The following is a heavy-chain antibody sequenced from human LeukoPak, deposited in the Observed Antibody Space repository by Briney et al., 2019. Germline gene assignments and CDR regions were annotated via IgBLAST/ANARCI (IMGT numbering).Heavy chain of an antibody. CDR1: GYTFTSYA. V-gene: IGHV7-4-1*02. D-gene: IGHD3-10*01. CDR3: ARVGARPHYYGSGSYYNEDY. Sequence: ASVKVSCKASGYTFTSYAMNWVRQAPGQGLEWMGWINTNTGNPTYAQGFTGRFVFSLDTSVSTAYLQISSLKAEDTAVYYCARVGARPHYYGSGSYYNEDYWGQGTLVTVSS. CDR2: INTNTGNP. J-gene: IGHJ4*02.